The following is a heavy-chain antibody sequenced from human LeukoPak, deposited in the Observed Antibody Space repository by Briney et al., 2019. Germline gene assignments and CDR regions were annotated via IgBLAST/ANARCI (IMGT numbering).Heavy chain of an antibody. Sequence: ASVKVSFKASGYTFTSYDINWVRQATGQGLEWMGWMNPNSGNTGYAQKFQGRVTMTRNTSISTAYMELSSLRSEDTAVYYCAKRLLRDYGGHGAFDIWGQGTMVTVSS. J-gene: IGHJ3*02. CDR1: GYTFTSYD. V-gene: IGHV1-8*01. D-gene: IGHD4/OR15-4a*01. CDR3: AKRLLRDYGGHGAFDI. CDR2: MNPNSGNT.